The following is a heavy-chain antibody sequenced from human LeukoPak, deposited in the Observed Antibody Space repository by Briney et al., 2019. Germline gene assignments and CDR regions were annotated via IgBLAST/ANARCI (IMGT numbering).Heavy chain of an antibody. CDR1: GFSVGRKY. V-gene: IGHV3-66*01. D-gene: IGHD3-9*01. Sequence: GGSLRLSCAASGFSVGRKYMAWVRQAPGKGLEWVSTILFDGGASYADSVKGRFTISRDNSKNMVYLQMKTLTVEDTGVYYCVRAGKTYPYFAWGGRGARVTVSS. J-gene: IGHJ4*02. CDR3: VRAGKTYPYFAW. CDR2: ILFDGGA.